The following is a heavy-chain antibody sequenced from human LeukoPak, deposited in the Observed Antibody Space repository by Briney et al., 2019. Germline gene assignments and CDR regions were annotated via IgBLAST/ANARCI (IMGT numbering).Heavy chain of an antibody. CDR1: GFSFSNYA. J-gene: IGHJ4*02. D-gene: IGHD6-13*01. Sequence: PGGSLRLSCAASGFSFSNYAMHWVRQAPGKGLEWVAVISYNGNNKYYADSVKGRFTISRDNAKNSLYLQMNSLRAEDTAVYYCARDPGSIAAAGASDYWGQGTLVTVSS. CDR2: ISYNGNNK. V-gene: IGHV3-30*04. CDR3: ARDPGSIAAAGASDY.